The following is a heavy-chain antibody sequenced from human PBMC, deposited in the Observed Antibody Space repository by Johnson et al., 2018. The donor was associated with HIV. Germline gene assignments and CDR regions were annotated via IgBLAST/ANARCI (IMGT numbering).Heavy chain of an antibody. CDR1: GFTFSSYG. CDR3: AKGQTGYSSSLGVGGAFDI. J-gene: IGHJ3*02. Sequence: QVQLVESGGGVVQPGGSLRLSCAASGFTFSSYGMHWVRQAPGKGLEWVAFIRYDGSNKYYADSVKGRFTISRDNSKNTRYLQMNRLRAEDTAVYYCAKGQTGYSSSLGVGGAFDIWGQGTMVTVSS. D-gene: IGHD6-13*01. V-gene: IGHV3-30*02. CDR2: IRYDGSNK.